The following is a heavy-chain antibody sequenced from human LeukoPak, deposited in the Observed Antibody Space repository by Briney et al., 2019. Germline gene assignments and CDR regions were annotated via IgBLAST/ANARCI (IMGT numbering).Heavy chain of an antibody. J-gene: IGHJ5*02. CDR3: ARVPQIYYYGSKTFDP. Sequence: ASVKVSCKASGYTFTSYGISWVRQAPGQGLELMGWISAYNNNTNYAQKLQGRVTMTTDTSTSTAYMGLRSLRSDDTAVYYCARVPQIYYYGSKTFDPWGQGTLVTVSS. V-gene: IGHV1-18*01. D-gene: IGHD3-10*01. CDR1: GYTFTSYG. CDR2: ISAYNNNT.